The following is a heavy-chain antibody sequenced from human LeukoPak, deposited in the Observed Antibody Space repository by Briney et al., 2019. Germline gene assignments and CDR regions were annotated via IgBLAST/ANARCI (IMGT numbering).Heavy chain of an antibody. CDR3: AKPVGYCGGDCYAFDY. CDR2: ISGSGGST. Sequence: PGGSLRLSCAASGFTFSSYAMSLVRQAPGKGLEWVSAISGSGGSTYYADSVKGRFTISRDNSKNTLYLQMNSLRAEDTAVYYCAKPVGYCGGDCYAFDYWGQGTLVTVSS. CDR1: GFTFSSYA. V-gene: IGHV3-23*01. J-gene: IGHJ4*02. D-gene: IGHD2-21*02.